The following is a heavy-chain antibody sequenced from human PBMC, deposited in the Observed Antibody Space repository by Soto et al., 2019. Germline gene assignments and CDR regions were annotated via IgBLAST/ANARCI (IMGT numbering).Heavy chain of an antibody. CDR2: INAGNGNT. Sequence: QVQLVQSGAEEKKPGASVKVSCKASGYTFTSYAMHWVRQAPGQRLEWMGWINAGNGNTKYSQKFQGRVTITRDTSASTAYMELSSLRSEDTAVYFCARDPSYYGMDVWGQGTTVTVSS. CDR3: ARDPSYYGMDV. CDR1: GYTFTSYA. J-gene: IGHJ6*02. V-gene: IGHV1-3*05.